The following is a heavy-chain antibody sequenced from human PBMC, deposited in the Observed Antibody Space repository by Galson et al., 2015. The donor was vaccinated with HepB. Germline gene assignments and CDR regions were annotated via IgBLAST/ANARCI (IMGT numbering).Heavy chain of an antibody. CDR1: GFTFSSYA. J-gene: IGHJ4*02. CDR2: ISGSGGST. V-gene: IGHV3-23*01. D-gene: IGHD3-22*01. CDR3: AKDPAYYYDSSGYYYGY. Sequence: SLRLSCAASGFTFSSYAMSWVRQAPGKGLEWVSAISGSGGSTYYADSVKGRFTISRDNSKNTLYLQMNSLRAEDTAVYYCAKDPAYYYDSSGYYYGYWGQGTLVAVSS.